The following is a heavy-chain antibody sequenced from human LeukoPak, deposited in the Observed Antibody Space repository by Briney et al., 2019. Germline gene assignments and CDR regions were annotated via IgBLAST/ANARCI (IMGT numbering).Heavy chain of an antibody. CDR3: ARGPTANVAYYFDY. V-gene: IGHV1-8*01. Sequence: ASVKVSCKASGYTFTSNDINWVRQATGQGLEWMGWMNPNSGNTGYAQKFQGRVTMTRNTSISTAYMELSSLRSEDTAVYYCARGPTANVAYYFDYWGQGTLVTVSS. J-gene: IGHJ4*02. CDR1: GYTFTSND. D-gene: IGHD2-15*01. CDR2: MNPNSGNT.